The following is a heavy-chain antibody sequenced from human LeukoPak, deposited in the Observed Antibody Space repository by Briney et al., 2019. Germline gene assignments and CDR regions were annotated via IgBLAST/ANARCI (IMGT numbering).Heavy chain of an antibody. Sequence: GGSLRLSCAASGFTFSSYAMYWVRQAPGKGLEWVAVISYDGSDKFYADSVKGRFTISRDSSKNTLYLQMNSLRPEDTAVYYCARARPSMWIDYWGQGTLDTVSS. J-gene: IGHJ4*02. CDR2: ISYDGSDK. CDR3: ARARPSMWIDY. D-gene: IGHD5-12*01. CDR1: GFTFSSYA. V-gene: IGHV3-30*04.